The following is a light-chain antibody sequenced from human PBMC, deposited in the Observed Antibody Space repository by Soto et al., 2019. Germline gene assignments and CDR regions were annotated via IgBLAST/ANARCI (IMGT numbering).Light chain of an antibody. J-gene: IGLJ2*01. CDR1: SSNIGSKY. Sequence: QSVLTQPPSASGTPGQRVTISCSGSSSNIGSKYVYWYQQLPGTAPQLLMYRNNQRPSGVPDRFSGSKSGTSASLAISGLRSEDEAHYYCAAWDDSGGGPAFGGGTKLTVL. CDR3: AAWDDSGGGPA. CDR2: RNN. V-gene: IGLV1-47*01.